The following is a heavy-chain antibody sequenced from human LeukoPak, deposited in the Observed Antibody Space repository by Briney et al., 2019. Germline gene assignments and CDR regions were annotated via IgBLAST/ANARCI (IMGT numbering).Heavy chain of an antibody. Sequence: AGSLSLSCAAYGFTFSGYAMSWIRQPPGKGLEWVSAISGSGGSTYYADSVKGRFTISRDNSKNTLYLQMNSLRAEDTAVYYCAKTMAYDFWSGYYDYWGQGTLVTVSS. CDR2: ISGSGGST. J-gene: IGHJ4*02. V-gene: IGHV3-23*01. CDR1: GFTFSGYA. CDR3: AKTMAYDFWSGYYDY. D-gene: IGHD3-3*01.